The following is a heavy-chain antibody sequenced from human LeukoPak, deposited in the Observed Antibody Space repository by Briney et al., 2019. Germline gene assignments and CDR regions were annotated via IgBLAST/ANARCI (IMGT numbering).Heavy chain of an antibody. CDR3: ARAHVGAGLAFDV. J-gene: IGHJ3*01. CDR1: GFTFSSYG. Sequence: GGSLRLSCAASGFTFSSYGMHWVRQAPGKGLEWVAVISYDGSNKYYADSVKGRFTISRDNSKNTLYLQMNSLRAGDTAVYYCARAHVGAGLAFDVWGQGTMVTVSS. CDR2: ISYDGSNK. V-gene: IGHV3-30*03. D-gene: IGHD1-26*01.